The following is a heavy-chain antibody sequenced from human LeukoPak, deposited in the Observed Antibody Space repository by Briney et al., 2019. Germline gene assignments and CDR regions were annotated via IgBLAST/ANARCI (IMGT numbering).Heavy chain of an antibody. Sequence: SETLSLTCTVSGNSISSGYYWGWIRQPPGKGLEWIGSVYHSGTYYNPSLKSRVTISADTSKNQFSLKLSSVTAADTAVYYCARGRLVRAPYFDYWGQGTLVTVSS. CDR2: VYHSGT. CDR1: GNSISSGYY. CDR3: ARGRLVRAPYFDY. V-gene: IGHV4-38-2*02. J-gene: IGHJ4*02. D-gene: IGHD3-10*01.